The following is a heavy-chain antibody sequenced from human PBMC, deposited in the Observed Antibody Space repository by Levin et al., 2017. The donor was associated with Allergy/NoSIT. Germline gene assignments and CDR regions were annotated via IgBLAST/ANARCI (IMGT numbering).Heavy chain of an antibody. Sequence: GESLKISCTVSGFKFGDYAMSWVRQAPGKGLEWVGFIRNKEYGEKTEYAASVKGRFTVSRDDSKSIAYLQMNSLTTEDTSVYFCARGGCSSTSCLDNWGQGTLVTVSS. V-gene: IGHV3-49*04. CDR3: ARGGCSSTSCLDN. CDR2: IRNKEYGEKT. CDR1: GFKFGDYA. J-gene: IGHJ4*02. D-gene: IGHD2-2*01.